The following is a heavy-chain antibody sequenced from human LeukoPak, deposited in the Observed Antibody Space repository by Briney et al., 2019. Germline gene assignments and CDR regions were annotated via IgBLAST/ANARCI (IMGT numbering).Heavy chain of an antibody. CDR1: GYSISSGHY. V-gene: IGHV4-38-2*02. D-gene: IGHD5-12*01. J-gene: IGHJ4*02. Sequence: SETLSLTCTVSGYSISSGHYWAWIRQSPEKGLEWIASMFHSGSTYYNPSLKSRVTTSADTSKNEFSLKLSSVTAADTAVYYCARGGYSGYDDYWGQGTLVTVSS. CDR3: ARGGYSGYDDY. CDR2: MFHSGST.